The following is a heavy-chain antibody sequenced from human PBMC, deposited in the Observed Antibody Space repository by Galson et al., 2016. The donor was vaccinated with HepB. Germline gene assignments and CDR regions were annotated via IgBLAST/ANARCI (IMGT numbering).Heavy chain of an antibody. Sequence: SLRLSCAASGFTFTTYWMHWVRQAPGKGXXXVSXXXLXXXTTTXXDSXXXRFTISRDSAKSTLYLQMNSVRAEDTAVYYCARDQPRILYGRRYYYMDVWGKGTTVTVSS. J-gene: IGHJ6*03. CDR3: ARDQPRILYGRRYYYMDV. CDR1: GFTFTTYW. D-gene: IGHD2-8*01. CDR2: XXLXXXTT. V-gene: IGHV3-74*01.